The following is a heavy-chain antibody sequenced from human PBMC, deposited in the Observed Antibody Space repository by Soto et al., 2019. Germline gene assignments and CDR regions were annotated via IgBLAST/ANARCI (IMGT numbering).Heavy chain of an antibody. CDR1: GGAFSDYY. CDR3: AGGSPSAWEPPFY. D-gene: IGHD1-26*01. J-gene: IGHJ4*02. Sequence: QVQLQQWGAGLLKPSETLSLTCAVYGGAFSDYYWSWIRQPPGKGLEWIGEIDRYGSTNYDPSLKSRVTISIEPSKNQFSLKLTAVTAADTAIYYCAGGSPSAWEPPFYWGQGTLVTVSS. CDR2: IDRYGST. V-gene: IGHV4-34*01.